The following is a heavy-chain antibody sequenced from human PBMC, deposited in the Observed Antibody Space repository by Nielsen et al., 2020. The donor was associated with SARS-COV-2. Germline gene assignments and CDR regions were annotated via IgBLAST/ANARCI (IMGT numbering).Heavy chain of an antibody. J-gene: IGHJ4*02. Sequence: SETLSLTCTVSGGSISSGGYYWSWIRQHPGKGLEWIGYIYYSGSTNYNPSLKSRVTISVDTSKNQFSLKLSSVTAADTAVYYCARDASDYGTSFDYWGQGTLVTAPQ. CDR2: IYYSGST. V-gene: IGHV4-61*08. CDR1: GGSISSGGYY. D-gene: IGHD4/OR15-4a*01. CDR3: ARDASDYGTSFDY.